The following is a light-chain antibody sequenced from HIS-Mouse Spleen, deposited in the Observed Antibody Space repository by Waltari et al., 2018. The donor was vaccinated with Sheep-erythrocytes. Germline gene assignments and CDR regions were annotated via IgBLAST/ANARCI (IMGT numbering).Light chain of an antibody. CDR2: KDS. CDR3: QSADSSGTYV. J-gene: IGLJ1*01. Sequence: GDALPKQYAYWYQQKPGQAPVLVIYKDSERPSGIPERFSVSSSGTTVTLTISGVQAEDEADYYCQSADSSGTYVFGTGTKVTVL. CDR1: ALPKQY. V-gene: IGLV3-25*03.